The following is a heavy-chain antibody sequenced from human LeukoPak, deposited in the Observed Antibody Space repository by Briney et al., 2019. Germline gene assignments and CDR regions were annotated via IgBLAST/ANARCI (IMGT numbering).Heavy chain of an antibody. CDR1: GGSVSSGSYY. CDR3: ARGARGYSYG. D-gene: IGHD5-18*01. V-gene: IGHV4-61*01. Sequence: SETLSLTRNVSGGSVSSGSYYWSWIRQPPGKGLEWIGYIYNSGTTNYNPSLKSRVTISVDSSKNQFSLKLTSVTAADTAVYYCARGARGYSYGWGQGTLVTVSS. CDR2: IYNSGTT. J-gene: IGHJ4*01.